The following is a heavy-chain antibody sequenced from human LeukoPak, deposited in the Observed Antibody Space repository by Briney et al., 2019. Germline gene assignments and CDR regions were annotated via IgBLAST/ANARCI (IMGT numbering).Heavy chain of an antibody. D-gene: IGHD1-26*01. J-gene: IGHJ4*02. CDR3: ASGSYGITIDY. V-gene: IGHV4-59*11. CDR2: IYYSGST. CDR1: GGSISSHY. Sequence: PSETLSLTCTVSGGSISSHYWSWIRQPPGKRLEWIGYIYYSGSTNYNPSLKSRVTISVDTSKNQFSLKLSSVTAADTAVYYCASGSYGITIDYWGQGTLVTVSS.